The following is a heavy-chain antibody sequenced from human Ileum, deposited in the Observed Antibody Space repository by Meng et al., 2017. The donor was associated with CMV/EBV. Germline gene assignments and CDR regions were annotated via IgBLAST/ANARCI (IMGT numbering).Heavy chain of an antibody. CDR3: AKDHSSSWFSLHFDY. J-gene: IGHJ4*02. V-gene: IGHV3-23*01. CDR1: GFSFGGYA. CDR2: ISGSGGST. D-gene: IGHD6-13*01. Sequence: GESLKISCEVSGFSFGGYAMSWVRQAPGKGLEWVSAISGSGGSTYYADSVKGRFTISRDNSKNTLYLQMNSLRAEDTAVYYCAKDHSSSWFSLHFDYWGQGTLVTVSS.